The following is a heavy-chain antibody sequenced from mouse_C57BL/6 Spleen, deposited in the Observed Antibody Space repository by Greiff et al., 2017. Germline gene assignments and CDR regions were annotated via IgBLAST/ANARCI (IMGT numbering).Heavy chain of an antibody. J-gene: IGHJ4*01. D-gene: IGHD2-4*01. CDR2: ISYSGST. CDR1: GYSITSGYD. V-gene: IGHV3-1*01. CDR3: EAYYDYEGMDY. Sequence: VQLQQSGPGMVKPSQSLSLTCTVTGYSITSGYDWHWIRHFPGNKLEWMGYISYSGSTNYNPSLKSRISITHDTSKNQFILKLNSVTTEDTATYYCEAYYDYEGMDYWGKGTSVTVSS.